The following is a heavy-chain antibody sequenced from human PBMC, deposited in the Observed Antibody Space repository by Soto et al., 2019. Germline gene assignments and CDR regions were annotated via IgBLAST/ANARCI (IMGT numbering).Heavy chain of an antibody. Sequence: PSLTCGVSGYSSNSGNWWGWIRQPPGKGLEWIGYITYSGDTYSNPSLKRRVTMSVDTSKNHFSLKVDSVTAIDTAVYYCARIAAPGPQGWFDAWGQGTLVTVSS. CDR3: ARIAAPGPQGWFDA. CDR2: ITYSGDT. V-gene: IGHV4-28*01. J-gene: IGHJ5*02. D-gene: IGHD1-1*01. CDR1: GYSSNSGNW.